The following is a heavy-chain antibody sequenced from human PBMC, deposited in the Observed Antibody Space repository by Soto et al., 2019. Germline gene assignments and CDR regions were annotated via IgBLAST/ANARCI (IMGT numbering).Heavy chain of an antibody. J-gene: IGHJ4*02. CDR2: IIPIFGTA. CDR1: GGTFSSYA. CDR3: ASRVATLYFDY. Sequence: GASVKVSCKASGGTFSSYAISWVRQAPGQGLEWMGGIIPIFGTANHAQKFQGRVTITADESTSTAYMELSSLRSEDTAVYYCASRVATLYFDYWGQGTLVTVSS. D-gene: IGHD5-12*01. V-gene: IGHV1-69*13.